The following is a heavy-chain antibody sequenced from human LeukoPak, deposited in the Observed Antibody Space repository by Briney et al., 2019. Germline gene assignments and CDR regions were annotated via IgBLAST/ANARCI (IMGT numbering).Heavy chain of an antibody. CDR3: ARDGFTMIVVGWYFDL. Sequence: GGSLRLSCAASGSTFSTYSMNWVRQAPGKGLEWVSYISRSGSTITYADSVKGRFTISRDNSKNTLYLQMNSLRAEDTAVYYCARDGFTMIVVGWYFDLWGRGTLVTVSS. CDR2: ISRSGSTI. V-gene: IGHV3-48*01. CDR1: GSTFSTYS. D-gene: IGHD3-22*01. J-gene: IGHJ2*01.